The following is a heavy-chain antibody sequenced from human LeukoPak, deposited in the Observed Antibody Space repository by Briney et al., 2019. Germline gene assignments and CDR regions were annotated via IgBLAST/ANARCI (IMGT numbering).Heavy chain of an antibody. V-gene: IGHV4-59*01. CDR1: GGSISSYY. CDR3: ARSITMVRGVIRNWFDP. Sequence: PSETLSLTCTVSGGSISSYYWSWIRQPPGKGLEWVGYIYYSGSTNYNPSLKSRVTISVDTSKNQFSLKLSSVTAADTAVYYCARSITMVRGVIRNWFDPWGQGTLVTVSS. CDR2: IYYSGST. J-gene: IGHJ5*02. D-gene: IGHD3-10*01.